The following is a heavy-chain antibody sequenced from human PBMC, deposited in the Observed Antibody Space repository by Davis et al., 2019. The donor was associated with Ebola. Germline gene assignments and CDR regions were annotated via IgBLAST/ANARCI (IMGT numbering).Heavy chain of an antibody. CDR2: ISSSGSTI. V-gene: IGHV3-48*03. CDR1: GFTFSSYA. J-gene: IGHJ4*02. CDR3: ARGYGTLSY. D-gene: IGHD1-14*01. Sequence: GESLKISCAASGFTFSSYAMSWVRQAPGKGLEWVSYISSSGSTIYYADSVKGRFTISRDNAKNSLYLQMNSLRAEDTAVYYCARGYGTLSYWGQGTLVTVSS.